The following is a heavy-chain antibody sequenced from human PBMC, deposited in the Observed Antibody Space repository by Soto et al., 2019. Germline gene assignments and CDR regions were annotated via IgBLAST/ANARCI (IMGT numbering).Heavy chain of an antibody. CDR2: ISGSGGST. V-gene: IGHV3-23*01. Sequence: EVQLLESGVGLVHPGGSLRLSCAASGFAFSSYAMSWVRQAPGKGLEWVSAISGSGGSTYYADSVKGRFTISRDNSKNTLYLQMNSLRAEDTAVYYCAPLGEGPFDYWGQGTLVTVSS. CDR1: GFAFSSYA. CDR3: APLGEGPFDY. J-gene: IGHJ4*02.